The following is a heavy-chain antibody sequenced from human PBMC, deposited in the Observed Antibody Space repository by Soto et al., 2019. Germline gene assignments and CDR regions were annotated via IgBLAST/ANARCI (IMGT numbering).Heavy chain of an antibody. CDR2: IYYSGST. J-gene: IGHJ6*03. Sequence: SETLSLTCTVSGGSISSSSYYWGWIRQPPGKGLEWIGSIYYSGSTYYNPSLKSRVTISVDTSKNQFSLKLSSVTAADTAVYYCETGTNYYYYYYMDVWGKGTTVTVSS. CDR3: ETGTNYYYYYYMDV. V-gene: IGHV4-39*01. D-gene: IGHD1-7*01. CDR1: GGSISSSSYY.